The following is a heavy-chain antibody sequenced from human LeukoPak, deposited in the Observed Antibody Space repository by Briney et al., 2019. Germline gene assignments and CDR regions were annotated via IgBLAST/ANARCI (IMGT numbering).Heavy chain of an antibody. D-gene: IGHD1-20*01. CDR1: GGTFSSYG. CDR3: ARGRITGTTYPHYYYYGMDV. CDR2: IIPIFGTA. V-gene: IGHV1-69*13. J-gene: IGHJ6*02. Sequence: ASVKVSCKASGGTFSSYGISWVRQAPGQGLEWMGGIIPIFGTANYAQKFQGRVTITADESTSTAYMELSSLRSEDTAVYYCARGRITGTTYPHYYYYGMDVWSQGTTVTVSS.